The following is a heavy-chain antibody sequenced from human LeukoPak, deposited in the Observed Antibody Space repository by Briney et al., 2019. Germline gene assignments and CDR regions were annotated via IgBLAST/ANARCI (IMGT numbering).Heavy chain of an antibody. CDR3: ARDRYGMDV. J-gene: IGHJ6*02. Sequence: PSQTLSLTCTVSGGSISGGGYYCSWIRQHPGKCLEWIGYIYYSGNTYYNPSLKSRITISVDTPKNQFSLKLSSVTAADTAVYFCARDRYGMDVWGQGTTVTVSS. CDR2: IYYSGNT. CDR1: GGSISGGGYY. V-gene: IGHV4-31*03.